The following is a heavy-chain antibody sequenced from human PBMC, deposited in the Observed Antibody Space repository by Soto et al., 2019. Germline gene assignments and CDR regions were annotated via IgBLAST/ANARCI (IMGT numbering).Heavy chain of an antibody. J-gene: IGHJ4*02. Sequence: QVQLVQSGAEVKESGASVKVSCKASGYTFTTNGVSWVRQGPGQGLEWMGWINADSGETRYAQKFQGRVTMTTDTSTSTAYVDLRSLTADDTAVYYCARDLGYGDYGTDYWGQGTLVTVSS. D-gene: IGHD4-17*01. CDR1: GYTFTTNG. V-gene: IGHV1-18*04. CDR2: INADSGET. CDR3: ARDLGYGDYGTDY.